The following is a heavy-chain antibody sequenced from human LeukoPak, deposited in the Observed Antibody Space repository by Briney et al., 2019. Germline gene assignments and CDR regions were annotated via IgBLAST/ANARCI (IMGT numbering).Heavy chain of an antibody. Sequence: GGSLRLSCLTSGFTVSSNYMSWVRQAPGKGLEWVSVIYSGGSTYYADSVKGRFTISRDNSKNTLYLQMNSLRAEDTAVYYCARVKGSSWYGNWFDPWGQGTLVTVSS. CDR1: GFTVSSNY. V-gene: IGHV3-66*01. J-gene: IGHJ5*02. CDR2: IYSGGST. D-gene: IGHD6-13*01. CDR3: ARVKGSSWYGNWFDP.